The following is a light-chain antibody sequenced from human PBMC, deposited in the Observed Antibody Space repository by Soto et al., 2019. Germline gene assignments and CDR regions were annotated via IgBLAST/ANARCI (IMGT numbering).Light chain of an antibody. CDR3: QQYNDWPFT. V-gene: IGKV3-15*01. Sequence: EIVMTQSPTILSVSPGERATLSCRASQSVSSNLAWYQQKPGQAPRLLIYGVYTRATGIPARFSGSESGTEFTLTISSLQSEDFAVYYCQQYNDWPFTFGPGTKVDIK. J-gene: IGKJ3*01. CDR2: GVY. CDR1: QSVSSN.